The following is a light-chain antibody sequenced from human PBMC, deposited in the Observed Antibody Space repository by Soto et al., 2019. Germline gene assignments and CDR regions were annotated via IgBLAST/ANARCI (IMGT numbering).Light chain of an antibody. J-gene: IGLJ2*01. V-gene: IGLV2-8*01. CDR2: EVS. Sequence: QSALTQPPSASGSPGQSVTISCTGTSSDVGGYNYVSWYQQHPGKAPKLMIYEVSKRPSGVPHRFSGSKSGNTASLTVSGLQAEDEADYYCSSYGGSNNLVFGGGTKHRP. CDR3: SSYGGSNNLV. CDR1: SSDVGGYNY.